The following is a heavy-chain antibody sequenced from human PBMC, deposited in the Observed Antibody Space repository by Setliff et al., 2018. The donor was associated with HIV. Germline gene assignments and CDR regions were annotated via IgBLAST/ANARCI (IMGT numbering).Heavy chain of an antibody. CDR3: ATGITMETDY. Sequence: PSETLSLTCAVYGESFSGYFWSWIRQPPGKGLEWIGEINHSGSTNYNPSLKSRVCITVATSKNQFSLKLTSVTAADTAVYYCATGITMETDYWGQGSLVTVSS. CDR2: INHSGST. V-gene: IGHV4-34*01. J-gene: IGHJ4*02. CDR1: GESFSGYF. D-gene: IGHD1-20*01.